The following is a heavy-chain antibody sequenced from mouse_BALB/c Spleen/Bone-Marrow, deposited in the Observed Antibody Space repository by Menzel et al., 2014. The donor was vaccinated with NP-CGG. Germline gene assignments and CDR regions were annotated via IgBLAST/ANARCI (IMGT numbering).Heavy chain of an antibody. V-gene: IGHV1-54*03. CDR1: GYAFTNYL. D-gene: IGHD2-1*01. J-gene: IGHJ4*01. Sequence: QVQLQQSGAELVRPGTSVKVSCKASGYAFTNYLIEWIKKRPGQGLEWIGVINPGSGGSNYNEKFKGKATLTADKSSSTAYKQLSSLTSDDSAVYFCARGDLCYDNLYAMDYWGQGTPVTVSS. CDR3: ARGDLCYDNLYAMDY. CDR2: INPGSGGS.